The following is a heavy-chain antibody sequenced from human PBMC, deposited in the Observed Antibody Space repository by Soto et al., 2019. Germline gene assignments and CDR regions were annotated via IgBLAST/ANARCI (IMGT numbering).Heavy chain of an antibody. CDR2: INPYNANT. Sequence: QVQLVQSGPEVKKPGASVKVSCKASGYTLTDHGISWVRQAPGQGLEWMGWINPYNANTRYGEKVQGRVTMTTDTSSTVYMELTGLTSDDTAVYYCARDWTSPSCVSSSCPRGGCFDPWGQGTLVTVSS. D-gene: IGHD2-15*01. J-gene: IGHJ5*02. CDR1: GYTLTDHG. CDR3: ARDWTSPSCVSSSCPRGGCFDP. V-gene: IGHV1-18*04.